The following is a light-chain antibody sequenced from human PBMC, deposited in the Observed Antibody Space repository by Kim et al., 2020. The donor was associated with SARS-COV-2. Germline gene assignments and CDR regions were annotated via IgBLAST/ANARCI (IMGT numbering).Light chain of an antibody. Sequence: GGTVSLTCDYSTGEVTSGHSPHWFQQKPGQAPRTLIYDTINKHPSTPARFSGSLVGGRAVLTLSDVQPDDEADYYCLLSYRGIWVFGGGTKLTVL. CDR3: LLSYRGIWV. CDR1: TGEVTSGHS. J-gene: IGLJ3*02. V-gene: IGLV7-46*01. CDR2: DTI.